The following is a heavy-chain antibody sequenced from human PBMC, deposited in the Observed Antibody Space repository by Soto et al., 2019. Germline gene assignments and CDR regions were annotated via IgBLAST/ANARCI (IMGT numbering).Heavy chain of an antibody. CDR2: IYYSGST. V-gene: IGHV4-59*01. J-gene: IGHJ5*02. CDR1: GGSISSYY. Sequence: SETLSLTCTVSGGSISSYYWSWIRQPPGKGLEWIGYIYYSGSTNYNPYLKSRVTISVDTSKNQFSLKLSSVTAADTAVYYCAREILDTAMVEFNWFDPWGQGTLVTVSS. D-gene: IGHD5-18*01. CDR3: AREILDTAMVEFNWFDP.